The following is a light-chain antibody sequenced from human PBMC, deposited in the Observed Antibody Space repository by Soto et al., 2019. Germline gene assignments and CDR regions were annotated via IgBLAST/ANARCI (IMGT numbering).Light chain of an antibody. CDR3: QQDGSSPGT. CDR1: QSVSSSY. Sequence: EIVLTQSPGTLSLSPGERATLSCRASQSVSSSYLAWYQQKPGQAPRLLIYGASSRATGIPDRFSGSVSGKDFSLTISRLEPEDFAVYYCQQDGSSPGTFGEGTKVEIK. J-gene: IGKJ1*01. V-gene: IGKV3-20*01. CDR2: GAS.